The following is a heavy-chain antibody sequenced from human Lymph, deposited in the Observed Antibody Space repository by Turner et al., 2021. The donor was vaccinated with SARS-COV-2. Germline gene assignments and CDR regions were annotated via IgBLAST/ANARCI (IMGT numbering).Heavy chain of an antibody. CDR1: GYTFTGYY. J-gene: IGHJ6*02. V-gene: IGHV1-2*02. CDR2: VNPNSGST. CDR3: ARDVETYNDFRSGYSGGYGMDV. Sequence: QVQLVQSGAEVKKPGASVKVSCKASGYTFTGYYMHWVRQAPGQGLEWMGWVNPNSGSTNYAQKFQGRVTMTRDTSINSAYMELSRLRSDDTAVYYCARDVETYNDFRSGYSGGYGMDVWGQGTTVTVSS. D-gene: IGHD3-3*01.